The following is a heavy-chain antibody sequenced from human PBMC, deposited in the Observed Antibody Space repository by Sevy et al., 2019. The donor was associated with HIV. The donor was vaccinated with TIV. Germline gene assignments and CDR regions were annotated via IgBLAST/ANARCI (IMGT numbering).Heavy chain of an antibody. V-gene: IGHV3-49*04. CDR2: FKSKIHGGTT. Sequence: GGSLRLSCTASGFIFGDYGMSWVRQAPGKGLEWIAFFKSKIHGGTTENAASVKGRFTISRDDSKNIIYLQMSNLKTEDTGVYYCTRWSGSQSIFDSWGQGTLVTVSS. CDR3: TRWSGSQSIFDS. J-gene: IGHJ4*02. D-gene: IGHD1-26*01. CDR1: GFIFGDYG.